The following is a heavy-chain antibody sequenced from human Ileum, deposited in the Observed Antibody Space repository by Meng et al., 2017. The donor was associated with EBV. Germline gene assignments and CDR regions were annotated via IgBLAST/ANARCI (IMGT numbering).Heavy chain of an antibody. V-gene: IGHV4-4*02. CDR1: GDSVSGSEW. J-gene: IGHJ4*02. D-gene: IGHD3-10*01. Sequence: RQGSGPGLVKPSGTLSLTCAVSGDSVSGSEWWSWVRQPPGKGLEWIGEVYHDGATNYHPSLKSRVTISLDKSKNEVNLHLNSLTAADTAVYFCARSSPIVRGLDYWGQGTLVTVSS. CDR2: VYHDGAT. CDR3: ARSSPIVRGLDY.